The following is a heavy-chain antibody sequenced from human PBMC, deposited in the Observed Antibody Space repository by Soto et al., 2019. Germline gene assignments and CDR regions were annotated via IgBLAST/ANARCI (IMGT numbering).Heavy chain of an antibody. Sequence: SETLSLTCTVSGGSISSYYWSWIRQPPGKGLEWIGYIYYSGSTNYNPSLKSGVTISVDTSKNQFSLKLSSVTAADTAVYYCARREEYSGYDPVSESWTRYNWFDPWGQGTLVTVSS. J-gene: IGHJ5*02. CDR1: GGSISSYY. D-gene: IGHD5-12*01. V-gene: IGHV4-59*08. CDR3: ARREEYSGYDPVSESWTRYNWFDP. CDR2: IYYSGST.